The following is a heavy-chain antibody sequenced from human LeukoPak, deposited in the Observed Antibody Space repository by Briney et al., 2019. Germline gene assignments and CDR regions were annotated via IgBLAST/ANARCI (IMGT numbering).Heavy chain of an antibody. Sequence: TSETLSLTCSVSGGSISSYYWSWIRQPAGKGLEWIGRIYTSGSTNYNPSLKSRATMSVDTSKNQFSLKLSSVTAADTAVYYCARDDFWSGYRAFDIWGQGTMVTVSS. CDR3: ARDDFWSGYRAFDI. CDR2: IYTSGST. V-gene: IGHV4-4*07. D-gene: IGHD3-3*01. J-gene: IGHJ3*02. CDR1: GGSISSYY.